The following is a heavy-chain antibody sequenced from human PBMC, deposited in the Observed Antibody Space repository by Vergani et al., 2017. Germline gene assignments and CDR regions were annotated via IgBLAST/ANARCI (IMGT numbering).Heavy chain of an antibody. CDR2: ISWNSGSV. Sequence: EVQLVESGGGLVQPGGSLRLSCAASGFTFSRHSMNWVRQAPGKGLEWVSGISWNSGSVGYVGSVKGRFTISRDNAKNSLFLEMNSLRFEDTAVYFCTKGSVYYHDSAGHGYDPYTGFDLWGQGTLVTVSS. V-gene: IGHV3-9*01. CDR3: TKGSVYYHDSAGHGYDPYTGFDL. D-gene: IGHD5-12*01. J-gene: IGHJ3*01. CDR1: GFTFSRHS.